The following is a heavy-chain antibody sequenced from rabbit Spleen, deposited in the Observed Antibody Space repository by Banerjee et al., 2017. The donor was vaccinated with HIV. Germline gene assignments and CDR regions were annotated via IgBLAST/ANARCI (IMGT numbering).Heavy chain of an antibody. J-gene: IGHJ6*01. D-gene: IGHD6-1*01. Sequence: LEESGGGLVKPGGTLTLTCTVSGFSFSSNWICWVRQAPGKGLEWIACIDTNDGDTDYANWPKGRFTISKTSSTTVTLQMTSLTAADTGTYFCARDESGAYGWELWGQGTLVTVS. CDR3: ARDESGAYGWEL. CDR2: IDTNDGDT. CDR1: GFSFSSNW. V-gene: IGHV1S45*01.